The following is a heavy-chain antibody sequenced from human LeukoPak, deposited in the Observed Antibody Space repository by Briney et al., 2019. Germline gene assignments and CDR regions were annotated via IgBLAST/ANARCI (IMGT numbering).Heavy chain of an antibody. J-gene: IGHJ4*02. Sequence: PSETLSLTCAVYGGSFGNYYWSWIRQPPGKGLEWIGEINHGASTNYNPSLKSRVTISVDTSKNQFSLKLTSVTAADTAVYYCAKSLLWFGESWLDYWGQGTLVTVSS. CDR3: AKSLLWFGESWLDY. CDR2: INHGAST. D-gene: IGHD3-10*01. V-gene: IGHV4-34*01. CDR1: GGSFGNYY.